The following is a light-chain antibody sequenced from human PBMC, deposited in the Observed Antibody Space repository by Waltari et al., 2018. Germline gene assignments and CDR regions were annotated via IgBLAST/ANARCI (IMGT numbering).Light chain of an antibody. J-gene: IGKJ5*01. CDR2: WSS. CDR1: QSVFYSSNNKNY. V-gene: IGKV4-1*01. CDR3: QQYYSTPIT. Sequence: DIVMTQSPDSLAVSLGERATIKCNSSQSVFYSSNNKNYLAWYQHKPGQPPKLLIHWSSTRESGVPDRFSGWGSGTDFTLTISSLQAEDVAVYYCQQYYSTPITFGQGTRLEIK.